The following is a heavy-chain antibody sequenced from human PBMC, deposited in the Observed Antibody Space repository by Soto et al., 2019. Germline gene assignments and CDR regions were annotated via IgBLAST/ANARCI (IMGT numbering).Heavy chain of an antibody. CDR2: ISAYNGNT. CDR1: GYTFTSYG. CDR3: ARDGNWNYVYYYYYMDV. V-gene: IGHV1-18*01. Sequence: ASVKVSCNASGYTFTSYGISWVRQAPGQGLEWMGWISAYNGNTNYAQKLQGRVTMTTDTSTSTAYMELRSLRSDDTAVYYCARDGNWNYVYYYYYMDVWGKGTTVTVSS. D-gene: IGHD1-7*01. J-gene: IGHJ6*03.